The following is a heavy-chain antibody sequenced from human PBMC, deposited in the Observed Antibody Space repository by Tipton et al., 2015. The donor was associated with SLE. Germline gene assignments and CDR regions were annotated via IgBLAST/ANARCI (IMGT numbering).Heavy chain of an antibody. Sequence: SLRLSCAASGFTVSSNYMSWVRQAPGKGLEWVSVISDSGGSTFYADSVKGRFTISRDNSKNTLFLQMSSLRAEDTAVYYCAKTAHWGGQGWDYYMDVWGKGTTVSVSS. CDR2: ISDSGGST. CDR1: GFTVSSNY. J-gene: IGHJ6*03. D-gene: IGHD3-16*01. CDR3: AKTAHWGGQGWDYYMDV. V-gene: IGHV3-23*01.